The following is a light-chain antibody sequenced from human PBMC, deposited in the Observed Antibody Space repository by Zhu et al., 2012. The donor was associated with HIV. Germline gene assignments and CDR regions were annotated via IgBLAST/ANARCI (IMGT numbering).Light chain of an antibody. CDR1: QSVGSRF. Sequence: EVVLTQSPGTLSLSPGERATLSCRASQSVGSRFLAWYQQKPGQALRLLIYGVFNTATGVPDRFRGSGSGTDFTLTISSLESEDSAVYFCQQYGSSPMTFGQGTKVEIK. CDR3: QQYGSSPMT. J-gene: IGKJ1*01. V-gene: IGKV3-20*01. CDR2: GVF.